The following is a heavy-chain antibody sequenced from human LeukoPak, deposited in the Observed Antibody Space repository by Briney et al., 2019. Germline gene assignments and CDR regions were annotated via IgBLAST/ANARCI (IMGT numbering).Heavy chain of an antibody. V-gene: IGHV3-15*01. CDR1: GFTFSNAW. CDR2: IKSKTDGGTT. Sequence: GGSLRLSCAASGFTFSNAWMSWVRQAPGKGLEWVGRIKSKTDGGTTDYAAPVKGRFTISRDDSKNTLYLQMNSLKTEDTAVYYCARERGVVPGRYYYGMDVWGQGTTVTVSS. CDR3: ARERGVVPGRYYYGMDV. J-gene: IGHJ6*02. D-gene: IGHD2-2*01.